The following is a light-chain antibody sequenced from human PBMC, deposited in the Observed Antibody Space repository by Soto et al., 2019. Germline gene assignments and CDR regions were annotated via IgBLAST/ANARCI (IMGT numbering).Light chain of an antibody. Sequence: EIVMTQSPATLSVSPGERATLSCRASQNVRSNLAWYQQKPGQAPRLLIYGASTRATGIPARFSGRGSGTEFILAISSLQSEDFAVYYCQQYDDWPETFGQVTKVEIK. CDR2: GAS. CDR3: QQYDDWPET. CDR1: QNVRSN. V-gene: IGKV3-15*01. J-gene: IGKJ1*01.